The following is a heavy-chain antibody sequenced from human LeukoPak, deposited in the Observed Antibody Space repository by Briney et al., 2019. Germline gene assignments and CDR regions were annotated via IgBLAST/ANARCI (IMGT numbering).Heavy chain of an antibody. CDR2: IYYSGST. CDR1: GGSISSYY. CDR3: ARLELPPNYYDSSGYYFDY. Sequence: SETLSLTCTVSGGSISSYYWSWIRQPPGKGLEWIGYIYYSGSTNYNPSLKSRVTISVDTSKNQFSLKLSSVTAADTAVYYCARLELPPNYYDSSGYYFDYWGQGTLVTVSS. J-gene: IGHJ4*02. V-gene: IGHV4-59*08. D-gene: IGHD3-22*01.